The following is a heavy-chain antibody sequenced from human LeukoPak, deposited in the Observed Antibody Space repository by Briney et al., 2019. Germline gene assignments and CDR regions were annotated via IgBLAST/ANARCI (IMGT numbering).Heavy chain of an antibody. J-gene: IGHJ4*02. CDR1: GFTFSSYW. V-gene: IGHV3-7*01. CDR3: ARGRSYVGVDY. CDR2: IKQDGSEK. Sequence: GGSLKLSWAASGFTFSSYWMNGVRRAPGKGREGVANIKQDGSEKYYVDSVKGRFTISRDNAKNSLYLQMNSLRAEDTAVYYCARGRSYVGVDYWGQGTLVTVSS. D-gene: IGHD3-16*01.